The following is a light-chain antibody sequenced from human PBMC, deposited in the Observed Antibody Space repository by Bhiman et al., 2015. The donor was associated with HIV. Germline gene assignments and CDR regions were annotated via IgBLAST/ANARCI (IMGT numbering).Light chain of an antibody. Sequence: QSVLTQPPSASGTPGQRVTISCSGSSSNIGSNTVNWYQQFPGTAPKLLIYRNNQRPSGVPDRFSGSKSGTSASLAISGLRSDDEADYYCAAWDDSLSGPVFGGGTKLTVL. CDR2: RNN. CDR1: SSNIGSNT. J-gene: IGLJ3*02. V-gene: IGLV1-47*01. CDR3: AAWDDSLSGPV.